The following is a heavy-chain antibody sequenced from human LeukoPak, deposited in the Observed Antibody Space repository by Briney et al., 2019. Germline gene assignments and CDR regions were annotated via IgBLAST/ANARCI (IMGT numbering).Heavy chain of an antibody. Sequence: GGSLRLSCAASGFTFSSYGMHWVRQAPGKGLEWVALISYDGSDIYYADSVEGRFTISRDNSKNTLYLQMNSLRAEDTAVYYCAKDLKTYYYGSGSSPFDYWGQGTLVTVSS. CDR1: GFTFSSYG. CDR2: ISYDGSDI. D-gene: IGHD3-10*01. J-gene: IGHJ4*02. CDR3: AKDLKTYYYGSGSSPFDY. V-gene: IGHV3-30*18.